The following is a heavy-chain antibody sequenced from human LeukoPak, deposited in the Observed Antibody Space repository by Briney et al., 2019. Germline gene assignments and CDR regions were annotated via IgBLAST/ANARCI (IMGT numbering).Heavy chain of an antibody. CDR3: AKSNGYGLIDI. CDR1: GGSISSYY. Sequence: PSETLSLTCTVSGGSISSYYWSWIRQPAGKGLEWIGRIYTSGSTNYNPSLKSRVTISLDTSRNQFSLKLNSVTAADTAVYYCAKSNGYGLIDIWGQGTMVTVSS. V-gene: IGHV4-4*07. CDR2: IYTSGST. D-gene: IGHD3-22*01. J-gene: IGHJ3*02.